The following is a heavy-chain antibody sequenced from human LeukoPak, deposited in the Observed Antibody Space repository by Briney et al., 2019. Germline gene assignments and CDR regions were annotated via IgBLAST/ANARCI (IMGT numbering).Heavy chain of an antibody. CDR2: ISGSGSST. CDR1: GFTFSSYA. V-gene: IGHV3-23*01. J-gene: IGHJ4*02. CDR3: AKMSEPPLDS. Sequence: GGSLRLSCAASGFTFSSYAMSWVRQAPGKGLEWVSTISGSGSSTYYADSVKGRFTISRDNSKDTLSLHMNSLRAEDTALYYCAKMSEPPLDSWGQGTLVTVSS.